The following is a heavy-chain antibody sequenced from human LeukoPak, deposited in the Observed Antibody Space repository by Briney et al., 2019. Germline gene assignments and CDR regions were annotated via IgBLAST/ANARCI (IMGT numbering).Heavy chain of an antibody. CDR3: ARDRRYDYVWGSYRSAPDY. D-gene: IGHD3-16*02. V-gene: IGHV3-48*04. CDR1: GFTFSSYT. J-gene: IGHJ4*02. Sequence: GGSLRLSCAASGFTFSSYTMNWVRQAPGKGLEWVSYISSSGSTIYYADSVKGRFTISRDNAKNSLYLQMNSLRAEDTAVYYCARDRRYDYVWGSYRSAPDYWGQGTLVTVSS. CDR2: ISSSGSTI.